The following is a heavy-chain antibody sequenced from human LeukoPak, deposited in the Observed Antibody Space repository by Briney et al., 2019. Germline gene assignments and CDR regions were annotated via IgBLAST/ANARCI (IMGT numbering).Heavy chain of an antibody. D-gene: IGHD3-3*01. CDR2: IYISGSI. CDR1: GGSISSGSYY. V-gene: IGHV4-61*02. Sequence: PSETLSLTCSVSGGSISSGSYYWSWIRQPAGKGLEWIGRIYISGSINYNPSLKSRVTISVDTSKNQFSLKLSSVTAADTAVYYCARVSSDFWSGYYTRLTQYYFDYWGQGTLVTVSS. CDR3: ARVSSDFWSGYYTRLTQYYFDY. J-gene: IGHJ4*02.